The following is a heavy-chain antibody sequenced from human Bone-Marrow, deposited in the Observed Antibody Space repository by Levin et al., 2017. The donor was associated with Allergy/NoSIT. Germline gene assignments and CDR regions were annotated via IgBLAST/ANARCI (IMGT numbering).Heavy chain of an antibody. CDR3: ARSGDNSGSGTYHDY. J-gene: IGHJ4*02. V-gene: IGHV3-48*03. CDR2: ISTGGNTK. CDR1: GFSFRSPE. Sequence: LSLTCAASGFSFRSPEMNWVRQAPGKGLEWIAFISTGGNTKYYADSVKGRFTISADSANNSLFLQMNSVRVEDTAIYYCARSGDNSGSGTYHDYWGPGTLVTVSS. D-gene: IGHD3-10*01.